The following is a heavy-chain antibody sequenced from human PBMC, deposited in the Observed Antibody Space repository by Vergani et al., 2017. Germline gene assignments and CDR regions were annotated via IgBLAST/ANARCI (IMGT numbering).Heavy chain of an antibody. CDR3: AKAKPRNSGYDYLYYYHAMDV. D-gene: IGHD5-12*01. CDR2: ISGSGSST. CDR1: GFTFYHYA. V-gene: IGHV3-23*01. Sequence: EVQLLESGGDLVQPGGSLRLSCAASGFTFYHYAMNWVRQAPGKGLEWVSGISGSGSSTYYAGSVKGRFTISRDSSKNTLYLQMNSLSAGDTAVYYCAKAKPRNSGYDYLYYYHAMDVWGQGTTVTVSS. J-gene: IGHJ6*02.